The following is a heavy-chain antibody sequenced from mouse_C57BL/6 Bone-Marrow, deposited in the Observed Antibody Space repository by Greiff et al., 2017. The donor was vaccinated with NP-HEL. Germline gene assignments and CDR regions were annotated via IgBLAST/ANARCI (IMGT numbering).Heavy chain of an antibody. CDR3: ARRAAQATEYCDY. CDR1: GYAFTNYL. CDR2: INPGSGGT. D-gene: IGHD3-2*02. J-gene: IGHJ2*01. V-gene: IGHV1-54*01. Sequence: QVQLQQSGAELVRPGTSVKVSCKASGYAFTNYLIEWVKQRPGQGLEWIGVINPGSGGTNYNEKFKGKATLTADKSSSTAYMQLSSLTSEDSAVYFCARRAAQATEYCDYWGQGTTLTVSS.